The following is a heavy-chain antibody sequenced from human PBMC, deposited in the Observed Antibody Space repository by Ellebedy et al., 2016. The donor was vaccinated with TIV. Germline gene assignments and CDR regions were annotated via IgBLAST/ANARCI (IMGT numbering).Heavy chain of an antibody. D-gene: IGHD4-17*01. Sequence: SETLSLTXTVSGGSISSGGYYWSWIRQHPGKGLEWIGYIYYSGSTYYNPSLKSRVTISVDTSKNQFSLKLSSVTAADTAVYYCARDLLGGDYEVWFDPWGQGTLVTVSS. CDR3: ARDLLGGDYEVWFDP. CDR2: IYYSGST. V-gene: IGHV4-31*03. J-gene: IGHJ5*02. CDR1: GGSISSGGYY.